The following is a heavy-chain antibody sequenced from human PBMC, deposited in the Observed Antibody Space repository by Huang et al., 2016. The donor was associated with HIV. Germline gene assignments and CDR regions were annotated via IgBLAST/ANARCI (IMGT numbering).Heavy chain of an antibody. D-gene: IGHD4-17*01. CDR1: GFLFSSYD. CDR2: IGTSGDT. Sequence: EVQLVESGGGLVQPGGSLRLFCAAAGFLFSSYDMQWVRQVTGKGLEWVTSIGTSGDTYYPGSVKGRFTISRDNAKNSLYLQMNSLGAGDTAMYYCARVGDYGDYSCDHWGQGTLVTVSP. J-gene: IGHJ4*02. CDR3: ARVGDYGDYSCDH. V-gene: IGHV3-13*01.